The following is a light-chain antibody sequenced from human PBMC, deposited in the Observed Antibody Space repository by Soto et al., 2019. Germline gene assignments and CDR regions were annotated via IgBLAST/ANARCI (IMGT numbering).Light chain of an antibody. V-gene: IGKV3-20*01. Sequence: EIVLTQSPGTLSLSPWERATLSCSASQSVSSSYLAWYQQKPGQAPRLLIYGASSRATGIPDRFSGSGSGTDFAHTISRLEREDFAVYYCQQYGSSPPWTFGQGTKVENK. CDR3: QQYGSSPPWT. J-gene: IGKJ1*01. CDR2: GAS. CDR1: QSVSSSY.